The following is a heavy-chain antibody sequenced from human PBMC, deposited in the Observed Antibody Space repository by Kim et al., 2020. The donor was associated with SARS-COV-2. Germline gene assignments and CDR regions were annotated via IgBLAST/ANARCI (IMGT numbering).Heavy chain of an antibody. D-gene: IGHD3-22*01. CDR2: VYHSGTT. Sequence: SETLSLTCTVSGGSISSSFNYWGWIRQPPGKGLEWIGSVYHSGTTYDSPSLKSRVTVSVDTSKNEFSLKVTSVTAADTAVYFCTRLPHDSSGYVDCWSQGSLVTVSA. V-gene: IGHV4-39*01. CDR1: GGSISSSFNY. CDR3: TRLPHDSSGYVDC. J-gene: IGHJ4*02.